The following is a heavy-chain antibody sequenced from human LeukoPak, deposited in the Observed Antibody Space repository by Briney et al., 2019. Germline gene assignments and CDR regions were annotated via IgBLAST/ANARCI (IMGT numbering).Heavy chain of an antibody. J-gene: IGHJ3*02. Sequence: ASVNVSCMASGYTFTDYYMHWVRQAPGQGLEWMGWINPNSGGTNYAQKFQGRVTVTRDTSISTGYIELSSLRSDDTAVYYCAGDSSGSSDDSLDIWGQGTMVTVSS. CDR1: GYTFTDYY. D-gene: IGHD3-22*01. CDR2: INPNSGGT. V-gene: IGHV1-2*02. CDR3: AGDSSGSSDDSLDI.